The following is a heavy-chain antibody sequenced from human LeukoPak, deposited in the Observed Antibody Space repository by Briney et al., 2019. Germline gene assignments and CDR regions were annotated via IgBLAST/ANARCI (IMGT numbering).Heavy chain of an antibody. J-gene: IGHJ6*03. D-gene: IGHD3-9*01. CDR2: IYYSGST. Sequence: KPSETLSLTCSVSGGSISSSSYYRGWVRQPPGKGLEWIGAIYYSGSTYYNPSLKSRVTISVDTSKNQFSLKVRSVTAADTAVYYCARHESYDILTNYYYMDVWGKGTTVTVSS. CDR1: GGSISSSSYY. V-gene: IGHV4-39*01. CDR3: ARHESYDILTNYYYMDV.